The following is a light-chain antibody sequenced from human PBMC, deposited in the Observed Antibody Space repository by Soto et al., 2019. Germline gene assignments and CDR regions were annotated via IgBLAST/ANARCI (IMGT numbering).Light chain of an antibody. CDR2: QAS. Sequence: EIVLTQSPATLSLSPGDRATLSCRASQSVRSSLAWYQQRPGQAPRLLIYQASNSATGIPARFSGSGSGTDFTLNISSLEPEASAVYYCQPGSNWVLTFGGGTKVEIK. V-gene: IGKV3-11*01. CDR3: QPGSNWVLT. J-gene: IGKJ4*01. CDR1: QSVRSS.